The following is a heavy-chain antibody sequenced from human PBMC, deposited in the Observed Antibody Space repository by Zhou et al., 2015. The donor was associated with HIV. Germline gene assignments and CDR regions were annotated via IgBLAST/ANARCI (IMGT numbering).Heavy chain of an antibody. CDR2: ISDSGSDK. CDR3: VRDGAYGLDLRGALDQ. CDR1: GFTFSDYF. D-gene: IGHD3/OR15-3a*01. Sequence: QVQLVESGGGLVKPGGSLRLSCTASGFTFSDYFMVWIRLAPGKGLECISYISDSGSDKSYADSVKGRFTISRDNAKKSLFLQMNNLRAEDTAIYYCVRDGAYGLDLRGALDQWGQGTLVTVS. V-gene: IGHV3-11*01. J-gene: IGHJ4*02.